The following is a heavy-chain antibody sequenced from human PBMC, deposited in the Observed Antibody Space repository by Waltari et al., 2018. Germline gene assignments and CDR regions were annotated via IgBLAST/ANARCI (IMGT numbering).Heavy chain of an antibody. CDR1: GFTISSYA. V-gene: IGHV3-23*01. D-gene: IGHD6-13*01. CDR3: AKDRRYISSWSTVFDI. CDR2: ISGRGGGT. J-gene: IGHJ3*02. Sequence: EVQLLESGGGLVQPGGSLRLSCAASGFTISSYAMNWVRQSPGKGLEWVSGISGRGGGTYYGDSVKGRVTISRDNSKNTLYLQMKSLRAGDTAVYYCAKDRRYISSWSTVFDIWGQGTMVTVCS.